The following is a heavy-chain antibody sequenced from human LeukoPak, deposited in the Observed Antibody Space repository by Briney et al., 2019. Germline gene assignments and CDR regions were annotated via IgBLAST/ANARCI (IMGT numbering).Heavy chain of an antibody. CDR2: IYTSGST. CDR3: ASTGYDFWSGYYGNFDY. V-gene: IGHV4-61*02. J-gene: IGHJ4*02. Sequence: SQTLSLTCTVSGGSISSGSYYWIWIRQPAGKGLEWIGRIYTSGSTNYNPSLKSRVTISVDTSKNQFSLKLSSVTAADTAVYYCASTGYDFWSGYYGNFDYWGQGTLVTVSS. CDR1: GGSISSGSYY. D-gene: IGHD3-3*01.